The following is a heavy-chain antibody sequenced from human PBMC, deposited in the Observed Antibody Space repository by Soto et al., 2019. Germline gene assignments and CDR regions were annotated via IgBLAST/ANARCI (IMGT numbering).Heavy chain of an antibody. J-gene: IGHJ3*02. CDR3: ATFTNHDAFAI. Sequence: GGSLRLSCAASGLTFSSYSMNWVRQAPGKGLEWVSYISSSSSTIYYADSVKGRFTISRDNAKNSLYLQMNSLRAEDTAVYYCATFTNHDAFAIWGQGTMVTVSS. CDR2: ISSSSSTI. V-gene: IGHV3-48*01. CDR1: GLTFSSYS. D-gene: IGHD3-3*01.